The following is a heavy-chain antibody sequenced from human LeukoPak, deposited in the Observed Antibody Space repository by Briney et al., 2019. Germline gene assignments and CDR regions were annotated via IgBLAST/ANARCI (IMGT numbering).Heavy chain of an antibody. CDR1: GYSSISYW. J-gene: IGHJ4*02. CDR3: ARHVRDAYNRRFNY. D-gene: IGHD5-24*01. Sequence: GESLKSSCKGSGYSSISYWIAWVRQMPGKGLEWMGSVYPGDSDTTYSPSFQGQVTISADKSISTAYVQWSSLRASDTAMYFCARHVRDAYNRRFNYWGQGTLVTVSS. V-gene: IGHV5-51*01. CDR2: VYPGDSDT.